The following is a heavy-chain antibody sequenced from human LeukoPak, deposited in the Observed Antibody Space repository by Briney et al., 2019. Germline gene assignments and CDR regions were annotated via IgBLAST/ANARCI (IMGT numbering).Heavy chain of an antibody. Sequence: GGSLRLSCAASGFTVSSNHMSWVRLAPGKGLEWVSVIYSSGSTYYADSVKGRFNISRDNSKNTLYLQMNSLRAEDTAVYYCARDHGWFDPWGQGTLVTVSS. V-gene: IGHV3-53*01. CDR1: GFTVSSNH. CDR3: ARDHGWFDP. CDR2: IYSSGST. J-gene: IGHJ5*02.